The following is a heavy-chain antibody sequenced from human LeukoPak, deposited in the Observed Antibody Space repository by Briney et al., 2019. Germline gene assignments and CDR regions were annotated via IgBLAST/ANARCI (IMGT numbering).Heavy chain of an antibody. V-gene: IGHV4-59*01. J-gene: IGHJ5*02. Sequence: SETLSLTCTVSGGSIGSYYWSWIRQPPGKGLEWIGYIYYSGSTNYNPSLKSRVTISVDTSKNQFSLKLSSVTAADTAVYYCARAKYDFWSGYYTWWFDPWGQGTLVTVSS. D-gene: IGHD3-3*01. CDR3: ARAKYDFWSGYYTWWFDP. CDR2: IYYSGST. CDR1: GGSIGSYY.